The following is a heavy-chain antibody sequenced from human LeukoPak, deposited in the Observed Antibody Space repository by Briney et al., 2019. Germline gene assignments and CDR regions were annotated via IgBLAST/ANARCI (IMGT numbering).Heavy chain of an antibody. D-gene: IGHD4-17*01. J-gene: IGHJ4*02. CDR2: FDPGDGET. V-gene: IGHV1-24*01. CDR1: GYSLPELS. CDR3: ATADPVVTTAYQYYFDN. Sequence: ASVKVSCKVSGYSLPELSIHWVRQAPGKGLEWVGGFDPGDGETIYAQRFQGRVTMTEDKSIDTAYMHLSSLRSEDTAVYYCATADPVVTTAYQYYFDNWGQGTLLTVSS.